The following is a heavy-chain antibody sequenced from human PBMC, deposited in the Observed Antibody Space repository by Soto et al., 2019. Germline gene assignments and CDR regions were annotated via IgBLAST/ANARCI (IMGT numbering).Heavy chain of an antibody. V-gene: IGHV4-31*03. J-gene: IGHJ5*02. CDR3: ARDNWYYFSAGGEDNWFDP. D-gene: IGHD1-7*01. Sequence: SETLSLTCTVSGGSISSGGYYWSWIRQHPGKGLEWIGYIYYSGSTYYNPSLKSRVTISVDTSKNQFSLKLSSVTAADTAVYYCARDNWYYFSAGGEDNWFDPWGQGTLVTV. CDR1: GGSISSGGYY. CDR2: IYYSGST.